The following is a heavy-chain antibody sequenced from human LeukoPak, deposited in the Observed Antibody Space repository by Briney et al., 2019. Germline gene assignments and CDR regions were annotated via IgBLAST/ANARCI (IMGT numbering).Heavy chain of an antibody. J-gene: IGHJ6*03. D-gene: IGHD4-17*01. Sequence: PGGSLRLSCAASGFTFSRYSMNWVRQAPGKGLEWVSSISIGNTYIYYADSVKGRFTISRDNAKNSLYLQMNSLRAEDTAVYYCARDWSADGDYYYYYYMDVWGKGTTVTVSS. CDR3: ARDWSADGDYYYYYYMDV. CDR2: ISIGNTYI. CDR1: GFTFSRYS. V-gene: IGHV3-21*01.